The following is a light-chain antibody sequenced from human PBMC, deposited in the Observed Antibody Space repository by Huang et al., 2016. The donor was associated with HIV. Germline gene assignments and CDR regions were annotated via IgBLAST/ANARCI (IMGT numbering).Light chain of an antibody. CDR3: MQALQTPYT. Sequence: DIVMTQSPLSLPVTPGEPASISCRSSQSLLQDKGKNYLDWYRQKPGQSPQLLIYMAFYRASGVPDRFSGSGSGTDFTLKISRVEAEDVGVYYCMQALQTPYTFGQGTKLEIK. CDR1: QSLLQDKGKNY. V-gene: IGKV2-28*01. CDR2: MAF. J-gene: IGKJ2*01.